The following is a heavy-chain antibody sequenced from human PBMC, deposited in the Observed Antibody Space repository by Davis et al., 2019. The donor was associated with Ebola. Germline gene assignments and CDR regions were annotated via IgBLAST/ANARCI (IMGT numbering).Heavy chain of an antibody. Sequence: GESLKISCAASGFTFSVYYMSWIRQAPGKGPEWVSSISSSASYKNYADSVKSRFTVSRDDAKKSLYLQMDSLRAEDTAVYYCAQQLGDYGGNALRYWGQGTLVTVSS. D-gene: IGHD4-23*01. CDR3: AQQLGDYGGNALRY. J-gene: IGHJ4*02. V-gene: IGHV3-11*06. CDR2: ISSSASYK. CDR1: GFTFSVYY.